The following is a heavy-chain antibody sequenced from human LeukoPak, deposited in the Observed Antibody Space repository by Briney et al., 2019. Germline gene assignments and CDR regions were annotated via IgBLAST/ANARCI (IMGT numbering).Heavy chain of an antibody. Sequence: GGSLRLPCAASGFTFSSHAMSWVRQTPGKGLEWVSAISGGGSSTYYADSVKGRFTISRDNSKNTLYLQMNSLRAEDTAVYYCTANNWNDQFDYWGQGTLVTVSS. CDR1: GFTFSSHA. CDR2: ISGGGSST. V-gene: IGHV3-23*01. J-gene: IGHJ4*02. CDR3: TANNWNDQFDY. D-gene: IGHD1-20*01.